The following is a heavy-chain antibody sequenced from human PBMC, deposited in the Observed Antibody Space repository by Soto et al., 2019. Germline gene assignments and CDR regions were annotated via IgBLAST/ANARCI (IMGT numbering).Heavy chain of an antibody. CDR1: VFTFSIYE. J-gene: IGHJ4*02. Sequence: RGSLVLACASSVFTFSIYEMNWVRQAPGKGLEWVSYISSSGSTIYYADSVKGRFTISRDNAKNSLYLQMNSLRAEDTAVYYCAPGIAVAGYYFDYCGQGTLVTVS. V-gene: IGHV3-48*03. CDR2: ISSSGSTI. CDR3: APGIAVAGYYFDY. D-gene: IGHD6-19*01.